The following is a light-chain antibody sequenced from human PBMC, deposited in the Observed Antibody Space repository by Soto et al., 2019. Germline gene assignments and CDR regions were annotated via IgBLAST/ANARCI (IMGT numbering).Light chain of an antibody. CDR1: QSVSSSY. CDR2: DAS. Sequence: EIVLTQSPGNLSRSPVEIASLSFMASQSVSSSYLAWYQQKPGQAPRLLIYDASSRATGIPDRFSGSGSGTDFTLTISRLEPEDFAVYYCQQYGSSRGTFGQGTKVDIK. J-gene: IGKJ1*01. CDR3: QQYGSSRGT. V-gene: IGKV3-20*01.